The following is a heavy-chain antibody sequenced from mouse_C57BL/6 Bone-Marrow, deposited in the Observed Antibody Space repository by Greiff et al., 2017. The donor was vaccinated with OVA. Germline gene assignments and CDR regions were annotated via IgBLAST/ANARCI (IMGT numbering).Heavy chain of an antibody. CDR1: GYTFTSYW. Sequence: QVQLQQPGAELVKPGASVKMSCKASGYTFTSYWITWVKQRPGQGLEWIGDIYPGSGSTNYNEKFKSKATLTVDTSSSTAYMQLSSLTSEDSAVYYCARPYYYGSLYYAMDYWGQGTSVTVSS. J-gene: IGHJ4*01. CDR3: ARPYYYGSLYYAMDY. CDR2: IYPGSGST. D-gene: IGHD1-1*01. V-gene: IGHV1-55*01.